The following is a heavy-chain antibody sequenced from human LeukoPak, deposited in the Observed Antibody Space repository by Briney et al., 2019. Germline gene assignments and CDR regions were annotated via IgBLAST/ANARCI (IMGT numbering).Heavy chain of an antibody. CDR3: ARINIDCSSTSCYVFDP. Sequence: ASVKVSCKASGGTFSSYAISWVRQAPGQGLEWMGRIIPILGIANYARKFQGRVTITADKSTSTAYMELSSLRSEDTAVYYCARINIDCSSTSCYVFDPWGQGTLVTVSS. V-gene: IGHV1-69*04. CDR1: GGTFSSYA. CDR2: IIPILGIA. D-gene: IGHD2-2*01. J-gene: IGHJ5*02.